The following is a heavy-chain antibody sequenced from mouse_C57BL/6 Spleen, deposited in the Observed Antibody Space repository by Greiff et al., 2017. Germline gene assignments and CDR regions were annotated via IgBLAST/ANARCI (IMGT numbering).Heavy chain of an antibody. CDR3: ARDRGSTGYYFDY. J-gene: IGHJ2*01. CDR2: ISDGGSYT. V-gene: IGHV5-4*01. D-gene: IGHD1-1*01. CDR1: GFTFSSYA. Sequence: EVHLVESGGGLVKPGGSLKLSCAASGFTFSSYAMSWVRQTPEKRLEWVATISDGGSYTYYPDNVKGRFTISRDNAKNNLYLQMSHLKSEDTAMYYCARDRGSTGYYFDYWGQGTTLTVSS.